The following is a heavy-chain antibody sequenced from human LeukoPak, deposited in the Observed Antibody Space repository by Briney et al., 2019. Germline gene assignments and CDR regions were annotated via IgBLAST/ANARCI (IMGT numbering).Heavy chain of an antibody. D-gene: IGHD1-26*01. CDR1: GFTFSTFA. Sequence: GGSLRLSCAASGFTFSTFAMIWVRQPPGKGLEWVSSIFPSGGEIHYADSVRGRFTISRDNSKSTLSLQMNSLRAEDTAIYYCASGYSGSPGAFDIWGQGTMVTVSS. CDR2: IFPSGGEI. CDR3: ASGYSGSPGAFDI. J-gene: IGHJ3*02. V-gene: IGHV3-23*01.